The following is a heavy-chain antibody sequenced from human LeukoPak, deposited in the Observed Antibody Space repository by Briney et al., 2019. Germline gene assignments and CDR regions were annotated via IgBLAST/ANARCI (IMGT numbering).Heavy chain of an antibody. CDR1: GFTFSSYS. D-gene: IGHD6-13*01. CDR3: ARGKSSSWPEFDP. V-gene: IGHV3-48*02. J-gene: IGHJ5*02. Sequence: HPGGSLRLSCAASGFTFSSYSMNWFRQAPGKGLEWVSYISSSSSTIYYADSVKGRFTISRDNAKNSLYLQMNSLRDEDTAVYYCARGKSSSWPEFDPWGQGTLVTVSS. CDR2: ISSSSSTI.